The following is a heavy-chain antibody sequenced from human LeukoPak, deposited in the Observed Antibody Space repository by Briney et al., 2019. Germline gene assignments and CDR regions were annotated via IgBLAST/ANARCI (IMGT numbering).Heavy chain of an antibody. J-gene: IGHJ6*02. Sequence: PGRSLRLSCAASGFTFDDYAMHWVRQVPGKGLEWVSGITWNGGSIHYADSVRGRFTISRDNAKNSLYLQMNSLRADDTALYYCAKDKVANFGVKKGSGMDLWGQGTTVTVSS. V-gene: IGHV3-9*01. CDR1: GFTFDDYA. CDR3: AKDKVANFGVKKGSGMDL. CDR2: ITWNGGSI. D-gene: IGHD3-3*01.